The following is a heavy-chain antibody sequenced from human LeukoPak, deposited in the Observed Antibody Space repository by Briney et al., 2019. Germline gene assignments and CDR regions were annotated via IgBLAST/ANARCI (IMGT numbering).Heavy chain of an antibody. V-gene: IGHV4-4*07. CDR3: AREGGDTRWLDP. Sequence: PSETLSLTCTVSGGSISSYYWTWIRQSAGKGLEWIGRINTSGSTNYNPSLRSRVTMSVNTSKNQFSLNLTSVTAADTAVYSCAREGGDTRWLDPWGQGTLVTVSS. J-gene: IGHJ5*02. CDR2: INTSGST. CDR1: GGSISSYY. D-gene: IGHD6-25*01.